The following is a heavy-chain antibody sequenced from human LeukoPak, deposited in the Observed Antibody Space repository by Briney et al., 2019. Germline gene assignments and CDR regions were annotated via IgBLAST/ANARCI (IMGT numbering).Heavy chain of an antibody. J-gene: IGHJ4*02. Sequence: PGGSLRLSCAASGFTFNSYAMSWVRQAPGKGLEWVSAISGSGGTTYYADSVKGRFTISRDNSKNTLYLQLNSLRAEDTAVYYCAKDRAAAGIYYFYYWGQGTLVTVSS. D-gene: IGHD6-13*01. CDR2: ISGSGGTT. V-gene: IGHV3-23*01. CDR3: AKDRAAAGIYYFYY. CDR1: GFTFNSYA.